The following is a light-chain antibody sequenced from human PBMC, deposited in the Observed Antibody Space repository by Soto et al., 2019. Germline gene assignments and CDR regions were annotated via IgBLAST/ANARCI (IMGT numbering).Light chain of an antibody. J-gene: IGLJ7*01. CDR2: DTY. CDR1: TGAVTGSHY. Sequence: QAVVTQEPSLTVSPGGTVTLTCGSSTGAVTGSHYPYWFQQKAGQAPRTLIYDTYNKQSWTPARFSGSLLGGKAALTLSGAQPEDEADYYCLVVYSDAWVFCGGTQLTVL. CDR3: LVVYSDAWV. V-gene: IGLV7-46*01.